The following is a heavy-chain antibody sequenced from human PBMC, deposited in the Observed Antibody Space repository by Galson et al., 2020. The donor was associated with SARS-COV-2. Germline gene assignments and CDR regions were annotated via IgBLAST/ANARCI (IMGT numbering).Heavy chain of an antibody. V-gene: IGHV4-61*01. D-gene: IGHD3-10*01. J-gene: IGHJ5*02. CDR3: ARVSKDGSGSYYISWFDT. CDR2: ISHDGST. Sequence: SETLSLTCTVSGGTVSSGRYYWSWIRQPPGKGLEWIGYISHDGSTNHNPSLKSRVTISMDTSNNQFSLNLSSVTAADTAVYFCARVSKDGSGSYYISWFDTWGQGTLVTVSS. CDR1: GGTVSSGRYY.